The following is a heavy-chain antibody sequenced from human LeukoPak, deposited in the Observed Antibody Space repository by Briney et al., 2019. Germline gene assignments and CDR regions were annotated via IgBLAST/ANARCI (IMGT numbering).Heavy chain of an antibody. CDR1: GGSISSSSYY. D-gene: IGHD4-17*01. CDR2: IYYSGST. V-gene: IGHV4-39*07. J-gene: IGHJ4*02. CDR3: ARGSPVTMGY. Sequence: SETLSLTCTASGGSISSSSYYWGWIRQPPGKGLEWIGSIYYSGSTYYNPSLKSRVTISVDTSKNQFSLKLSSVTAADTAVYYCARGSPVTMGYWGQGTLVTVSS.